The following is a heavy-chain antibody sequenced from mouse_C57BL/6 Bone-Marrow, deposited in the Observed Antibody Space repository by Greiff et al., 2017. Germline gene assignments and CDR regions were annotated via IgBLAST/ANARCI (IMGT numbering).Heavy chain of an antibody. CDR2: IHPNSGST. CDR3: AREEANWAYYCDY. V-gene: IGHV1-64*01. J-gene: IGHJ2*01. CDR1: GYTFTSYW. D-gene: IGHD4-1*01. Sequence: QVQLQQPGAELVKPGASVKLSCKASGYTFTSYWMHWVKQRPGQGLEWIGMIHPNSGSTNYNEKFKSKATLTVDKSSSTAYMQLSSLTSEDSAVYYCAREEANWAYYCDYWGQGTTLTVSS.